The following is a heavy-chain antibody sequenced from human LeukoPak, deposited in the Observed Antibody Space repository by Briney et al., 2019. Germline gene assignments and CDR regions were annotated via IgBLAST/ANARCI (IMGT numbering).Heavy chain of an antibody. D-gene: IGHD3-3*01. V-gene: IGHV4-30-2*01. CDR3: ASYLRFFDY. CDR1: GGSISSGGYY. J-gene: IGHJ4*02. CDR2: IYHSGST. Sequence: SQTLSLTCTVSGGSISSGGYYWSWIRQPPGKGLEWIGYIYHSGSTYYNPSLKSRVTTSVDRSKNQFSLKLSSVTAADTAVYYCASYLRFFDYWGQGTLVTVSS.